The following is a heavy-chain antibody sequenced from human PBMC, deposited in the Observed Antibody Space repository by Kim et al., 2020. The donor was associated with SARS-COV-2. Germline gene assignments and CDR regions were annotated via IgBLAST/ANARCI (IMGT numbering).Heavy chain of an antibody. D-gene: IGHD1-26*01. V-gene: IGHV3-53*01. Sequence: VKGRFTISRDNSKNTLYLQMNRLRAEDTAVYYCARIPEWELPYYYYYMDVWGKGTTVTVSS. CDR3: ARIPEWELPYYYYYMDV. J-gene: IGHJ6*03.